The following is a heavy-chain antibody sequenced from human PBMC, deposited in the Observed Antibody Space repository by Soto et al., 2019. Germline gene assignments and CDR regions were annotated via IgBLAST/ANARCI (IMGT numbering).Heavy chain of an antibody. CDR1: GYTFTSSY. Sequence: QVQLVQSGAEVKKPGASVKVSCKASGYTFTSSYMHWVRQAPGQGLEWMGIINPSGGSTSYAQKFQGRVTMTRDTSTRTVYMELSSLRSEDTAVYYCARDSHALQLMVRGVPFDYWCQGTLVTVSS. CDR2: INPSGGST. J-gene: IGHJ4*02. D-gene: IGHD3-10*01. V-gene: IGHV1-46*01. CDR3: ARDSHALQLMVRGVPFDY.